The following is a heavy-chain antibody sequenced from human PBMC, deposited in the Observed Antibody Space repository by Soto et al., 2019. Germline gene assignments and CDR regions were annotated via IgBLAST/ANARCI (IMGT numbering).Heavy chain of an antibody. Sequence: QVQLQESGPGLVKPSQTLSLTCTVSGGSISSGGYYWSWIRQHPEKGLEWIGYIYYSGSTYYNPSLKSRVTISVDTSKNQFSLKLSSVTAADTAVYYCARENSSSWSNWFDPWGPGTLVTVSS. CDR1: GGSISSGGYY. V-gene: IGHV4-31*03. CDR3: ARENSSSWSNWFDP. J-gene: IGHJ5*02. D-gene: IGHD6-13*01. CDR2: IYYSGST.